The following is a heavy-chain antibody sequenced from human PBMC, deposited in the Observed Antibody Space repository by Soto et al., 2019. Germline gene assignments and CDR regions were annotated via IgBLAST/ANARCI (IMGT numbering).Heavy chain of an antibody. CDR1: GYTFTGYY. CDR2: INPNSGGT. V-gene: IGHV1-2*04. Sequence: ASVKVSCKASGYTFTGYYMHWVRQAPGQGLEWMGWINPNSGGTNYAQKFQGWVTMTRDTSISTAYMELSRLRSDDTAMYYCARLGSSSPIHWAFDIWGQGTMVNVSS. CDR3: ARLGSSSPIHWAFDI. D-gene: IGHD6-6*01. J-gene: IGHJ3*02.